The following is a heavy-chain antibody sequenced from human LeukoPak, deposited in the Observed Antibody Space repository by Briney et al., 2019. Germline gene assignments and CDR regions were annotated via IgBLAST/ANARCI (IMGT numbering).Heavy chain of an antibody. D-gene: IGHD3-22*01. J-gene: IGHJ4*02. V-gene: IGHV1-18*01. CDR3: ARTYYYDSSGYTTDY. CDR2: ISAYNGNT. CDR1: GYTFTSYA. Sequence: GASVKVSCKASGYTFTSYAISWVRQAPGQGLEWMGWISAYNGNTNYAQNLQGRVTMTTDTSTRTAYMELRSLRSDDTAVYYCARTYYYDSSGYTTDYWGQGTLVTVSS.